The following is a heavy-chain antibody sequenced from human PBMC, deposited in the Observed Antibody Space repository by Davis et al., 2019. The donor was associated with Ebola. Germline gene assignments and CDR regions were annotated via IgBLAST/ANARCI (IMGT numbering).Heavy chain of an antibody. D-gene: IGHD3-22*01. CDR3: ARDRSYYEPAAFSPRSAFDM. CDR2: ITLYSGDT. V-gene: IGHV1-18*01. Sequence: ASVRVSCKASGFNINNYGISWVRQAPGQGLEYMAWITLYSGDTHHSERLQGRISLTTDTSTNTVYMELTGLRSDDTAMYFCARDRSYYEPAAFSPRSAFDMWGQGTMVIVSS. CDR1: GFNINNYG. J-gene: IGHJ3*02.